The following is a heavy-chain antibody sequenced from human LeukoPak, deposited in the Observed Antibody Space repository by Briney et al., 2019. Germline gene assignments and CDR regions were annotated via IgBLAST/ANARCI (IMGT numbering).Heavy chain of an antibody. CDR1: GFTFRNYW. V-gene: IGHV3-7*01. D-gene: IGHD3-10*02. CDR2: IKQDGSEK. J-gene: IGHJ6*04. CDR3: AELGITMIGGV. Sequence: GGSLRLSCTDSGFTFRNYWMSWVRQAPGKGLEWVANIKQDGSEKYYVDSVKGRFTISRDNAKNSLYLQMNSLRAEDTAVYYCAELGITMIGGVWGKGTTVTISS.